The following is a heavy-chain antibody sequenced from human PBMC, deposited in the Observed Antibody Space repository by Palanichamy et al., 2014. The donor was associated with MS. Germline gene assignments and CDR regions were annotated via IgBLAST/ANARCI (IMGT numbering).Heavy chain of an antibody. Sequence: QVQLQESGPGLVKPSETVSLTCTVSGGSFSSKHWSWIRQPPGKGLEWIGYIYYSGSTNYNPSLKSRVTISIDTSKNQFSLKLSSVTAADTAIYYCARHRGDYDDWSGYFSDWGQGTLVTVSS. V-gene: IGHV4-59*08. D-gene: IGHD3-3*01. CDR1: GGSFSSKH. CDR3: ARHRGDYDDWSGYFSD. CDR2: IYYSGST. J-gene: IGHJ4*02.